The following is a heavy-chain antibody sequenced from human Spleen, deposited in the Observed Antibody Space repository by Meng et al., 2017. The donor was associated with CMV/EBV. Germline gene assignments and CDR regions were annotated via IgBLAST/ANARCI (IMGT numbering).Heavy chain of an antibody. CDR1: GYTFTSYG. J-gene: IGHJ6*02. D-gene: IGHD2-2*02. V-gene: IGHV1-18*01. CDR3: ARDGYWSSTSCYNYYYYGMDV. CDR2: ISAYNGNT. Sequence: ASVKVSCKASGYTFTSYGNSGVRQAPGQGLEWMGWISAYNGNTNYAQKLQGRVTMTTDTSTSTAYMELRSLRSDDTAVYYCARDGYWSSTSCYNYYYYGMDVWGQGTTVTVSS.